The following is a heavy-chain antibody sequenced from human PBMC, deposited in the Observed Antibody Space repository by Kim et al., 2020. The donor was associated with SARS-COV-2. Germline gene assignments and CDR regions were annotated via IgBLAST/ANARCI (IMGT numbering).Heavy chain of an antibody. D-gene: IGHD3-16*01. CDR1: GFTFSAYG. CDR2: VWFDGGNK. CDR3: AKAGYRDTGDDAFDV. J-gene: IGHJ3*01. V-gene: IGHV3-33*06. Sequence: GGSLRLSCAASGFTFSAYGMHWVRQAPGKGLEWVGIVWFDGGNKFYADSVRGRFTISRDNSKNILYLEMNRLRAEDTAVYYCAKAGYRDTGDDAFDVWGQGTMVTVS.